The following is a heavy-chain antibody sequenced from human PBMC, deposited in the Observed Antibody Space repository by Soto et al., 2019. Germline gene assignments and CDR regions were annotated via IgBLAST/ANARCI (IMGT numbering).Heavy chain of an antibody. CDR2: IYYSGST. Sequence: SETLSLTCTVSGGSISSGDYYWSWIRKPPGKGLEWIGYIYYSGSTFYNPSLKNRVTISLDTSKNQFSLKLSSVTAADTAVYYCARHDRIAKLQNGMGLWGQGTMVTVSS. V-gene: IGHV4-30-4*01. CDR1: GGSISSGDYY. J-gene: IGHJ6*02. CDR3: ARHDRIAKLQNGMGL.